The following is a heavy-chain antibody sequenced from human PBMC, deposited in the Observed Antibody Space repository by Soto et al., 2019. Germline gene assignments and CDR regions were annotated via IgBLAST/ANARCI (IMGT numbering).Heavy chain of an antibody. CDR1: GGSMGSYY. Sequence: ASETLSLTCTVSGGSMGSYYWSWIRQPPGKGLEWIGYIYYSGSTNYNPSLKSRVTMSVDTPKNQFSLKLSSVTAADTAVYYCARRGYGPGFPYYYGMDVWGQGTTVTVSS. CDR2: IYYSGST. J-gene: IGHJ6*02. D-gene: IGHD3-10*01. V-gene: IGHV4-59*01. CDR3: ARRGYGPGFPYYYGMDV.